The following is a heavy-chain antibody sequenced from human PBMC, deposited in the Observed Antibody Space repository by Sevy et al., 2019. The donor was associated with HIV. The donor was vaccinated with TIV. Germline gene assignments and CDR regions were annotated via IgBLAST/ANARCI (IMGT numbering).Heavy chain of an antibody. Sequence: GGSLRLSCAASGFTFTNVWMSWVRQAPGKGLEWVAHIKSKTDGGTTDYAAPVRGRLTISRDNSKNKLYLQMNSLKTEDTGVYYCTTGGSLFQHWGQGTLVTVSS. CDR2: IKSKTDGGTT. V-gene: IGHV3-15*01. J-gene: IGHJ1*01. CDR3: TTGGSLFQH. CDR1: GFTFTNVW. D-gene: IGHD3-16*01.